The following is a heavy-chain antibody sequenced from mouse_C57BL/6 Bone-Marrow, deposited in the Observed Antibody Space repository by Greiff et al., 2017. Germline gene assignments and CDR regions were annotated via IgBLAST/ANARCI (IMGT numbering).Heavy chain of an antibody. Sequence: EVQLQQSGPELVKPGASVKIPCKASGYTFTDYNMDWVKQSHGKSLEWIGDINPNNGGTIYNQKFKGKATLTVDKSSSTAYMELRSLTSEDTAVYYCARSPLYYGSSTGAYWGQGTLVTVSA. V-gene: IGHV1-18*01. D-gene: IGHD1-1*01. CDR3: ARSPLYYGSSTGAY. CDR2: INPNNGGT. CDR1: GYTFTDYN. J-gene: IGHJ3*01.